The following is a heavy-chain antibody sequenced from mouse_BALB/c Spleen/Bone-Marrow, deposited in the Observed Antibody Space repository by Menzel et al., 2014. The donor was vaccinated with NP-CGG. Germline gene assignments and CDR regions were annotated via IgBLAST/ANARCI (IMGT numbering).Heavy chain of an antibody. V-gene: IGHV5-4*02. Sequence: EVKLVESGGGLVKPGGSLKLSCAASGFTFSDYYMYWVRQTPEKRLAWVATISDGGSYTYYPDSVKGRFTISRDNAKNNLYLQMSSLKSEDTAMYYCARGSSYFDYWGQGTTLTVSS. D-gene: IGHD1-1*01. CDR1: GFTFSDYY. CDR2: ISDGGSYT. J-gene: IGHJ2*01. CDR3: ARGSSYFDY.